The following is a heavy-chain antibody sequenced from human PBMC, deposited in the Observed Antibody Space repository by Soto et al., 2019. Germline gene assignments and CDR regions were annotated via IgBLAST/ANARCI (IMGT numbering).Heavy chain of an antibody. CDR3: ARVAYYYGSGSYYNGYFDY. CDR2: INPNSGGT. Sequence: ASVKVSCKASGYTFTGYYMHWVRQAPGQGLEWMGRINPNSGGTNYAQKFQGRVTMTRDTSISTAYMELSRLRSDDTAVYYCARVAYYYGSGSYYNGYFDYWGQGTLVTVSS. J-gene: IGHJ4*02. V-gene: IGHV1-2*02. CDR1: GYTFTGYY. D-gene: IGHD3-10*01.